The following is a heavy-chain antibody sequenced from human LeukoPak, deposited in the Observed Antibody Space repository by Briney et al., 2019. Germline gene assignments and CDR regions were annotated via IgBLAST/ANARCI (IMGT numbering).Heavy chain of an antibody. J-gene: IGHJ4*02. CDR3: GRGVTTDY. D-gene: IGHD1-26*01. CDR1: GYTFTHTG. V-gene: IGHV1-18*01. CDR2: VSSYSGST. Sequence: GASVKVSCKPSGYTFTHTGITWVRQAPGQGREGVGWVSSYSGSTEYAPKLQGRVTMTTETSTNTAYMELRSLRSDDTAVYYCGRGVTTDYWGQGTLVTVSS.